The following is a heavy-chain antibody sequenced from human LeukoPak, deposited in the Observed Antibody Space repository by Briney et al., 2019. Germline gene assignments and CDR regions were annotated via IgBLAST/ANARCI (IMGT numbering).Heavy chain of an antibody. CDR3: AKDMAAAYPLGSMDV. D-gene: IGHD6-13*01. CDR1: GFTFDDYA. Sequence: GGSLRLSCAASGFTFDDYAMHWVRQVPGRGLEWVSGISWNSRSIGYADSVKGRFTISRDNAKNSLYLQMNSLRAEDTALYYCAKDMAAAYPLGSMDVWGKGTTVTIS. CDR2: ISWNSRSI. J-gene: IGHJ6*04. V-gene: IGHV3-9*01.